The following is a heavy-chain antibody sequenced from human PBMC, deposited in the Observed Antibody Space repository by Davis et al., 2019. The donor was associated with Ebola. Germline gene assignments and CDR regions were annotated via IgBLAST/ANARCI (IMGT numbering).Heavy chain of an antibody. CDR1: GSTFSNYD. CDR3: ARAPPGSRFRLDH. V-gene: IGHV3-13*01. J-gene: IGHJ4*02. CDR2: TGTVPGDT. D-gene: IGHD1-1*01. Sequence: GSLSLSCAASGSTFSNYDMNWVRQAAGKGLEWHSPTGTVPGDTYYLPSVTGRFTVSTDNAKNSFYLQMDSLTAEDTAVYYCARAPPGSRFRLDHWGQGTLVAVSS.